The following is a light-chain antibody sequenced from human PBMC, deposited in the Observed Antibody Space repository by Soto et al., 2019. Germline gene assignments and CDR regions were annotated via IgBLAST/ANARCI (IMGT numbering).Light chain of an antibody. CDR3: QQYKSWPPLT. V-gene: IGKV3-15*01. Sequence: DIVMTQSPAILSVSLGERATLSCLASQSISDNLAWYQQRSGQAPRLLIYGASTRATGVPARFSGSGSGTEFTLTISRLQSDHFAIYYCQQYKSWPPLTFGGGTKVE. CDR2: GAS. CDR1: QSISDN. J-gene: IGKJ4*01.